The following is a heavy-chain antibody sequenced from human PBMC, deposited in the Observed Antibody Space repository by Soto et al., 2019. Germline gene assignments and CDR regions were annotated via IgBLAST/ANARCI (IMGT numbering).Heavy chain of an antibody. Sequence: QVQLVESGGGVVQPGRSLRLSCAASGFTFSSYGMHWVRQAPGTGLEWLAFIWPDGGNKFYAESVKGRFTISRDNSKNTLYLQMTSLSAEDTAMYYCARDGDVNTGFGKDYWGQGTLVTVSS. J-gene: IGHJ4*02. CDR1: GFTFSSYG. V-gene: IGHV3-33*01. CDR2: IWPDGGNK. D-gene: IGHD3-16*01. CDR3: ARDGDVNTGFGKDY.